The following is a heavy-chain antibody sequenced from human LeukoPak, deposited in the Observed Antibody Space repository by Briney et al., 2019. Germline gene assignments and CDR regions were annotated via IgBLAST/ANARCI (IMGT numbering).Heavy chain of an antibody. CDR1: GGSISSYY. J-gene: IGHJ3*02. CDR3: ARDDNAFDI. V-gene: IGHV4-59*01. CDR2: IYYSGST. Sequence: SETLSLTCTVFGGSISSYYWSWIRQPPGKGLEWIGYIYYSGSTNYNPSLKSRVTISVDTSKNQFSLKLSSVTAADTAVYYCARDDNAFDIWGQGTMVTVSS. D-gene: IGHD3-22*01.